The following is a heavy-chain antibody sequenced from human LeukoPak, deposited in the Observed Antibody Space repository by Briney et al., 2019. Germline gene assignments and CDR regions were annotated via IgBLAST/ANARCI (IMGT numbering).Heavy chain of an antibody. J-gene: IGHJ4*02. Sequence: PGGSLRLSCAASGFIFSDYYMSWIRQAPGKGLEWVSYISSGGSTIYYADSVKGRFTISRDNAKNSLYLQMNSLRAEDTAVYYCARSPNIAVAGPYFDYWGQGTLVTVSS. CDR3: ARSPNIAVAGPYFDY. V-gene: IGHV3-11*04. CDR1: GFIFSDYY. CDR2: ISSGGSTI. D-gene: IGHD6-19*01.